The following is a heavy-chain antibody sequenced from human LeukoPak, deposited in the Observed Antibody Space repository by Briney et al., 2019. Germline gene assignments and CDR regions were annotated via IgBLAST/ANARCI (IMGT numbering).Heavy chain of an antibody. J-gene: IGHJ4*02. CDR1: GGSISSSSYY. Sequence: SETLSLTCTVSGGSISSSSYYWGWLRQPPGKGLEWIGSIYYSGSTYYNPSLKSRVTISVDTSKNQFSLKLSSVTAADTAVYYCARDDIAAAGTGATNDYWGQGTLVTVSS. V-gene: IGHV4-39*01. CDR2: IYYSGST. D-gene: IGHD6-13*01. CDR3: ARDDIAAAGTGATNDY.